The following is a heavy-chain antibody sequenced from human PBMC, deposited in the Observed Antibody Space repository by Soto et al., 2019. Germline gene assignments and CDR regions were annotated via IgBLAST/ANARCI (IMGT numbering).Heavy chain of an antibody. J-gene: IGHJ6*02. D-gene: IGHD6-19*01. CDR1: GFTFSSYS. V-gene: IGHV3-21*01. Sequence: GGSLRLSCAASGFTFSSYSMNWVRQAPGKGLEWVSSISSSSSYIYYADSVKGRFTISRDNAKNSLYLQMNSLRAEDTAVYYCARGGSSYYYYYYGMDVWGQGTTVTVSS. CDR2: ISSSSSYI. CDR3: ARGGSSYYYYYYGMDV.